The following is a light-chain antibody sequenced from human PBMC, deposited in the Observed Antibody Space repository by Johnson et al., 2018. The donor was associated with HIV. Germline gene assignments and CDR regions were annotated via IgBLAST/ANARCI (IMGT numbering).Light chain of an antibody. J-gene: IGLJ1*01. CDR3: GTWDSSLSASYV. CDR1: SSNIGNNF. CDR2: ANN. Sequence: QSVLTQPPSVSAAPGQKVTISCSGSSSNIGNNFVSWYQQLPGTAPKLLIYANNKRPSGIPDRFSGSKSGTSATLGITGLQTGEEADYYCGTWDSSLSASYVFGTGTKVTVL. V-gene: IGLV1-51*02.